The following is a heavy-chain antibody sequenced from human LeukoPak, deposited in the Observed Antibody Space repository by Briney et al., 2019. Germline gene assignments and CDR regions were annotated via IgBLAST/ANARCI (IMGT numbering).Heavy chain of an antibody. CDR3: ARRGYSSGWYYFDF. Sequence: SETLSLTCTVSGGSISGYFWSWIRQSPGKGLEWIGYIYYSGSTNYNPSLKSRVTISVDTSKNQFSLKLSSVTAADTAVYYCARRGYSSGWYYFDFWGQGTQVTVSS. V-gene: IGHV4-59*08. J-gene: IGHJ4*02. CDR1: GGSISGYF. CDR2: IYYSGST. D-gene: IGHD6-19*01.